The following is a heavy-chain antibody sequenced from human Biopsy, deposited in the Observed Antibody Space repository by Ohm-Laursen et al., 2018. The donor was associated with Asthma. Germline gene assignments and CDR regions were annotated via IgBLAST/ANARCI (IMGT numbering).Heavy chain of an antibody. CDR2: IGIKGTSI. V-gene: IGHV3-11*01. CDR3: AGGRYCSGASCLYGMDV. J-gene: IGHJ6*02. D-gene: IGHD2-15*01. CDR1: GMSVSDYY. Sequence: SLRLSCSASGMSVSDYYMMWLRQSPGKGLEWLSHIGIKGTSIYYVDSVKGRFTISRDNAKNSLFLQMNGLRADDTAVYFCAGGRYCSGASCLYGMDVWGQGTTVSVSS.